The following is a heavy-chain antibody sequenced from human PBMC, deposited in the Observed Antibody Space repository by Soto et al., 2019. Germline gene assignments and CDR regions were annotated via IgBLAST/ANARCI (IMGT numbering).Heavy chain of an antibody. J-gene: IGHJ4*02. V-gene: IGHV4-31*03. CDR3: ARDRGNGYTSGFDY. CDR1: GGSLSSGIYY. CDR2: IYQSGSA. D-gene: IGHD6-19*01. Sequence: SETLSLTCTVSGGSLSSGIYYWSWIRQHPGKGLEWIGYIYQSGSAYYNPSLKSRVIISVDTSKNQFSLNLSSVTAADAAVYYCARDRGNGYTSGFDYWGQGTLVTVSS.